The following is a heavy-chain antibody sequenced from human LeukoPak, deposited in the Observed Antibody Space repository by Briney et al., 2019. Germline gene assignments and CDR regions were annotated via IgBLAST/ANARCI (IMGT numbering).Heavy chain of an antibody. D-gene: IGHD2-2*01. Sequence: SETLSLTCTVSGGSISSYYWGWIRQPPGKGLEWIGSIYYSGSTYYNPSLKSRVTIPVDTSKNQFSLKLSSVTAADTAVYYCARQLGYCSSTSCYADKVDYWGQGTLVTVSS. CDR2: IYYSGST. V-gene: IGHV4-39*01. CDR1: GGSISSYY. J-gene: IGHJ4*02. CDR3: ARQLGYCSSTSCYADKVDY.